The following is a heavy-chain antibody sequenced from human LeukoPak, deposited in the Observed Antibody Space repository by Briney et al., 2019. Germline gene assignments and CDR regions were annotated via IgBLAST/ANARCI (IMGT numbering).Heavy chain of an antibody. D-gene: IGHD3-22*01. V-gene: IGHV1-18*01. J-gene: IGHJ4*02. Sequence: ASVKVSCKASGYTFTSYGISWVRQAPGQGLEWMGWISAYNGNTNYAQKFQGRVTMTEDTSTDTAYMELSSLRSEDTAVYYCATAVYYDSSGYGDYWGQGTLVTVSS. CDR1: GYTFTSYG. CDR2: ISAYNGNT. CDR3: ATAVYYDSSGYGDY.